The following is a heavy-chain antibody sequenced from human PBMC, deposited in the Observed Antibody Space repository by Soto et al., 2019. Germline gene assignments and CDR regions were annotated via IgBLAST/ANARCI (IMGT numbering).Heavy chain of an antibody. D-gene: IGHD4-17*01. CDR1: GGSFSGYY. J-gene: IGHJ4*02. Sequence: SETLSLTCAVYGGSFSGYYWSWIRQPPGKGLEWIGEINHSGSTNYNPSLKSRVTISVDTFKNQFSLKLSSVTAADTAVYYCARGMTTKLDYWGQGTLVTVSS. V-gene: IGHV4-34*01. CDR2: INHSGST. CDR3: ARGMTTKLDY.